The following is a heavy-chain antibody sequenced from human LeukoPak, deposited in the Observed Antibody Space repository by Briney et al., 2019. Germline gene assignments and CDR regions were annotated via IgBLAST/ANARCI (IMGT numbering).Heavy chain of an antibody. D-gene: IGHD4-17*01. CDR1: GGTFSSYA. J-gene: IGHJ4*02. Sequence: GASVKVSCKASGGTFSSYAVSWVRQAPGQGLEWMGGIIPIFGTANYAQKFQGRVTITADESTSTAYMELSSLRSEDTAVYYCARASPTMTTVTTFDYWGQGTLVTVSS. CDR3: ARASPTMTTVTTFDY. CDR2: IIPIFGTA. V-gene: IGHV1-69*13.